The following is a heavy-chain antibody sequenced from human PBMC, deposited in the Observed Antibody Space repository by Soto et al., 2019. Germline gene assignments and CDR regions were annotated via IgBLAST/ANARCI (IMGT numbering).Heavy chain of an antibody. Sequence: GGSLRLSCAASGFTFSDYYMSWIRQAPGKGLEWVSYISSSSSYTNYADSVKGRFTISLDTSVSTAYLQICSLKAEDTAVYYCAREIRTPPYYYYGMDVWGQGTTVTVSS. CDR1: GFTFSDYY. CDR2: ISSSSSYT. J-gene: IGHJ6*02. V-gene: IGHV3-11*05. CDR3: AREIRTPPYYYYGMDV. D-gene: IGHD3-16*01.